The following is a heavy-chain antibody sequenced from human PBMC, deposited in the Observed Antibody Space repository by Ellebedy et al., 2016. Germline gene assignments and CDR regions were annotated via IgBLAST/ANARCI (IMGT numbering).Heavy chain of an antibody. J-gene: IGHJ4*02. CDR1: GFAFDSYT. Sequence: GESLKISCAAAGFAFDSYTMAWVRQVPGKGLEWVAAISSLGGTIKYADSPKGRFTISRDNSKNTVFLQMTSLRVEDTALYYCAKEIAVGTFDYWGRGTLVTVSS. V-gene: IGHV3-23*01. D-gene: IGHD2-15*01. CDR2: ISSLGGTI. CDR3: AKEIAVGTFDY.